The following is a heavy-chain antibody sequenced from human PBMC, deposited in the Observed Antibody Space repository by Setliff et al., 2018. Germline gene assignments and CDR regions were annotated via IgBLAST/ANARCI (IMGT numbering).Heavy chain of an antibody. CDR1: GYSFTSHY. CDR2: INPGGLSS. V-gene: IGHV1-46*01. CDR3: ARDPEGGEFDI. Sequence: GASVKVSCKTSGYSFTSHYMHWVRQAPGQGLEWMGIINPGGLSSSSTQKFEGRVTMTRDTSTSTVYMELNSLTSDDTAVYYCARDPEGGEFDIWGRGTLVTVSS. D-gene: IGHD2-21*01. J-gene: IGHJ3*02.